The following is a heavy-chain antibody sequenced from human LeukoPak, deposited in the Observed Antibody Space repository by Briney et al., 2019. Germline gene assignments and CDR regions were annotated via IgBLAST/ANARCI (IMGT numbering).Heavy chain of an antibody. Sequence: GGSLRLSCAASGFTFSSYAMHWVRQAPGKGLEYVSAISSNGGSTYYENSVKGRFTISRDNSKNTLYLQMGSLRAEDMAVYYCARAPRLHYGDYLVYYFDYWGQGTLVTVSS. CDR2: ISSNGGST. CDR3: ARAPRLHYGDYLVYYFDY. CDR1: GFTFSSYA. J-gene: IGHJ4*02. D-gene: IGHD4-17*01. V-gene: IGHV3-64*01.